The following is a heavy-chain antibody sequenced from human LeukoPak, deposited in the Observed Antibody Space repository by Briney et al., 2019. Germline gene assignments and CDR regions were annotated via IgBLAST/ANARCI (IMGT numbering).Heavy chain of an antibody. V-gene: IGHV4-34*01. CDR2: INHSGST. J-gene: IGHJ4*02. CDR1: GGSFSGYY. CDR3: ARTGDGYNTRDY. Sequence: ASETLSLTCAVYGGSFSGYYWSWIRQPPGKGLEWIGEINHSGSTNYNPSLKSRVTISVDKSKNQFSLKLSSVTAADTAVYYCARTGDGYNTRDYWGQGTLVTVSS. D-gene: IGHD5-24*01.